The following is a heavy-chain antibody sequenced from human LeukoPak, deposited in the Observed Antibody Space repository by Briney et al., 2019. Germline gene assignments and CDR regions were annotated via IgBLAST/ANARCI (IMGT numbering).Heavy chain of an antibody. Sequence: SETLSLTCTVSGGSISRSNYYWGWIRQPPGKGLEWIGSIYYSGSTYYNPSLKSRVTISVDTSKDQFSLNLSSVTAADTAVYYCARVMVRGVITSAVNWFDPWGQGTLVTVSS. CDR3: ARVMVRGVITSAVNWFDP. CDR2: IYYSGST. J-gene: IGHJ5*02. V-gene: IGHV4-39*07. CDR1: GGSISRSNYY. D-gene: IGHD3-10*01.